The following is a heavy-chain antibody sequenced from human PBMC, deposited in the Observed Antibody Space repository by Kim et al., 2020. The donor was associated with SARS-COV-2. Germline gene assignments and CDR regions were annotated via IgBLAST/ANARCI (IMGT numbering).Heavy chain of an antibody. V-gene: IGHV1-8*01. Sequence: ASVKVSCKASGYTFTSYDINWVRQATGQGLEXXGRMXXNSGNTDYAQKFQGRVTXXXDTXXRTXXXELXXXRSAETAXXXCAXXXEXXXSSXXXYWXXXTLVXVSS. CDR1: GYTFTSYD. CDR2: MXXNSGNT. CDR3: AXXXEXXXSSXXXY. J-gene: IGHJ4*01.